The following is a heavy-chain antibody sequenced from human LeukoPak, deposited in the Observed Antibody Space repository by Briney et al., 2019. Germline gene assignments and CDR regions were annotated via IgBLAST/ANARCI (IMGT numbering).Heavy chain of an antibody. CDR1: GGSVSSGDYY. D-gene: IGHD5-12*01. V-gene: IGHV4-61*02. Sequence: SETLSLTCTVSGGSVSSGDYYWSWIRQPPGKGLEWIGRIYTSGSTNYNPSLKSRVTISVDTSKNQFSLKLSSVTAADTAVYYCARGLRTEYFDYWGQGTLVTVSS. J-gene: IGHJ4*02. CDR2: IYTSGST. CDR3: ARGLRTEYFDY.